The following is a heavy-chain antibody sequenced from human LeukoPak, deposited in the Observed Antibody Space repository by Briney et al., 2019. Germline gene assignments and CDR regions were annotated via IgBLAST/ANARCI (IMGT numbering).Heavy chain of an antibody. J-gene: IGHJ6*03. CDR2: INWNGGST. V-gene: IGHV3-20*04. Sequence: GGSLRLSCAASGFTFEDYGMSWVRHAPGRGLEWVSGINWNGGSTGYADSVKGRFTISRDNAKNSLYLQMNSLRAEDTALYYCAVSPRDYYYYMDVWGKGTTVTVSS. CDR1: GFTFEDYG. CDR3: AVSPRDYYYYMDV.